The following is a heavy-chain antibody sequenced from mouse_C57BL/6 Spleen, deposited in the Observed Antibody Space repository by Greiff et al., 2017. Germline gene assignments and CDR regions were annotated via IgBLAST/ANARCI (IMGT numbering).Heavy chain of an antibody. Sequence: EVQLQQSGPGLVKPSQSLSLTCSVTGYSITSGYYWNWIRQFPGNKLEWMGYISYDGSNNYNPSLKNRISITRDTSKNQFFLKLNSVTTENTATYYCARVYDYDVFGYWGQGTTLTVSS. CDR1: GYSITSGYY. J-gene: IGHJ2*01. CDR2: ISYDGSN. V-gene: IGHV3-6*01. D-gene: IGHD2-4*01. CDR3: ARVYDYDVFGY.